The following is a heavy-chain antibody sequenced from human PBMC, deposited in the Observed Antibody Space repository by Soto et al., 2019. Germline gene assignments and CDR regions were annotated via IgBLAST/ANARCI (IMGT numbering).Heavy chain of an antibody. CDR2: INAGNGNT. CDR3: ARCYGSSGYSGFQY. Sequence: ASVKVSCKASGYTFTSYAMHWVRQAPGQRLEWMGWINAGNGNTKYSQKFQGRVTITRDTSASPAYMELSSLRSEDTAVYYRARCYGSSGYSGFQYWGQGTLVTVSS. CDR1: GYTFTSYA. V-gene: IGHV1-3*01. D-gene: IGHD5-12*01. J-gene: IGHJ1*01.